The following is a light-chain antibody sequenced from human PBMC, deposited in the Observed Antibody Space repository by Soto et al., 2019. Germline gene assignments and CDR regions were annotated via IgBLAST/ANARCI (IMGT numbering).Light chain of an antibody. J-gene: IGKJ2*01. V-gene: IGKV2-28*01. CDR1: QSLLHSNGYNY. CDR3: MQALQTPYP. Sequence: DIVMTQSPLSLPVTPGEPASISCRSSQSLLHSNGYNYLDWYLQKPGQSPQLLIYLGSNRASGVPEWFSGSGSGTDFTLKISRVEAEDVGVYYCMQALQTPYPFGQGTKLEIK. CDR2: LGS.